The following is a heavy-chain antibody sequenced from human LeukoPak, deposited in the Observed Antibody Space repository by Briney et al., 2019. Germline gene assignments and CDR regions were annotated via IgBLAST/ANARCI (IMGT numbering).Heavy chain of an antibody. CDR1: GGSISSSSYY. CDR2: IYYSGST. Sequence: PSEALSLTCTVSGGSISSSSYYWGWIRQPPGKGLEWIGYIYYSGSTNYNPSLKSRVTISVDTSKNQFSLKLSSVTAADTAVYYCARGKYYYGSGSYHPGLPADYWGQGTLVTVSS. V-gene: IGHV4-61*05. J-gene: IGHJ4*02. D-gene: IGHD3-10*01. CDR3: ARGKYYYGSGSYHPGLPADY.